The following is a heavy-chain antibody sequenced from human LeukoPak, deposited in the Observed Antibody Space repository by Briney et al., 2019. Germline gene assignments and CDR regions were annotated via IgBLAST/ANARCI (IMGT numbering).Heavy chain of an antibody. D-gene: IGHD2-21*01. J-gene: IGHJ5*01. CDR2: ISGTGGAT. Sequence: GSLRLSCVASGFSSGNYAMSWVRQAPGKGLQWVSQISGTGGATWYAGFARDRFTISRDNSKKTQYLQMSGLRVEDTAMYYCVKDPRDTYGTNWFVSWGQGTLLIVSS. CDR3: VKDPRDTYGTNWFVS. V-gene: IGHV3-23*01. CDR1: GFSSGNYA.